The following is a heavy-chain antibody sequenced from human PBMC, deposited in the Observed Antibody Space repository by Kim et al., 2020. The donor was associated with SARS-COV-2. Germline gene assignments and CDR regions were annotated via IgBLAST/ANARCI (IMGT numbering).Heavy chain of an antibody. CDR3: AKRCSSTSCSFGYDY. V-gene: IGHV3-23*01. J-gene: IGHJ4*02. Sequence: DSVKGRFTISRDNSKNTLYLQMNSLRAEDTAVYYCAKRCSSTSCSFGYDYWGQGTLVTVSS. D-gene: IGHD2-2*01.